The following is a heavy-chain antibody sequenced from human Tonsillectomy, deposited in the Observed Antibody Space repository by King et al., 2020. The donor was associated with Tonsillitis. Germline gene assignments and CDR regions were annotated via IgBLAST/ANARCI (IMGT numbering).Heavy chain of an antibody. D-gene: IGHD2-2*02. CDR2: ISVDGKKK. Sequence: VQLVESGGGVVQPGTSLRLSCEVSAFTSRTYVLVWVRPAPGKGLALVAVISVDGKKKVYAESVKGRFTISRDNSKNTLFMQLNSLRPEDTAVYYCAVRRDCSDSNCYNAFYIWGQGTMVTVSS. V-gene: IGHV3-30*01. CDR1: AFTSRTYV. J-gene: IGHJ3*02. CDR3: AVRRDCSDSNCYNAFYI.